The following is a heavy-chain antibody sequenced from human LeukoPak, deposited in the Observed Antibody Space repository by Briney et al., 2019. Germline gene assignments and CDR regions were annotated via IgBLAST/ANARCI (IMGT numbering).Heavy chain of an antibody. CDR2: IYYSGST. D-gene: IGHD4-17*01. V-gene: IGHV4-39*07. CDR1: GGSISSRNYY. J-gene: IGHJ2*01. Sequence: SETLSLTCTVAGGSISSRNYYWGWIRQPPGKGLEWIGSIYYSGSTDYSPSLKSRVTISVDKSKNQFSLKLSSVTAADTAVYYCARDPVYTVTEFSSRYFDLWGRGTLVTVSS. CDR3: ARDPVYTVTEFSSRYFDL.